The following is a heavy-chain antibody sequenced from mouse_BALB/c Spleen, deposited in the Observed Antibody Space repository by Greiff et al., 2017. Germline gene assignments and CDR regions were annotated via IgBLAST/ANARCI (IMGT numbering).Heavy chain of an antibody. CDR2: IYPSDSYT. CDR1: GYTFTSYW. V-gene: IGHV1-69*02. Sequence: VQLQQPGAELVRPGASVKLSCKASGYTFTSYWINWVKQRPGQGLEWIGNIYPSDSYTNYNQKFKDKATLTVDKSSSTAYMQLSSPTSEDSAVYYCTKAMDDGGQGTSVTVSS. J-gene: IGHJ4*01. CDR3: TKAMDD.